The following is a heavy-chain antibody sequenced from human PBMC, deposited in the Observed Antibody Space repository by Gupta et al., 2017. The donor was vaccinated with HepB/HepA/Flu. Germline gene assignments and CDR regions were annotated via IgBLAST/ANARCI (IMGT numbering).Heavy chain of an antibody. J-gene: IGHJ3*02. V-gene: IGHV1-69*06. D-gene: IGHD2-2*02. CDR2: IIPIFGTA. CDR1: GGTFSSYA. Sequence: QVQLVQSGAEVKKPGSSVKVSCKASGGTFSSYAISWVRQAPGQGLEWMGGIIPIFGTANYAQKFQGRVTMTADKSTSTAYMELSSLRSEDTAVYYCAREASKRSDIVVVPAAIGDDAFDIWGQGTMVTVSS. CDR3: AREASKRSDIVVVPAAIGDDAFDI.